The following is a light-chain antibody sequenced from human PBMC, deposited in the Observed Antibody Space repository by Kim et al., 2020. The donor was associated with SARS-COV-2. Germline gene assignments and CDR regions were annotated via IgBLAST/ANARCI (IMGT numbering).Light chain of an antibody. V-gene: IGLV7-46*01. CDR2: DTS. CDR1: TGAVTGGHY. J-gene: IGLJ2*01. Sequence: QTVVTQEPSLTVSPGGTVTLTCGSSTGAVTGGHYPHWYQQKPGQAPRTLIFDTSNKHSWTPARFSGSLLGGKAALTLSGAQPEDEAEYYCLLSYSGGRVVFGGGTQLTVL. CDR3: LLSYSGGRVV.